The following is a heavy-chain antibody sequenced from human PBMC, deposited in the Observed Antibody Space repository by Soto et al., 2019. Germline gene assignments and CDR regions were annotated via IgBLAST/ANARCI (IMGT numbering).Heavy chain of an antibody. D-gene: IGHD1-7*01. CDR1: GFTFGSYA. Sequence: SLRLSCAASGFTFGSYAMHWVRQAPGKGLEWVSVITYDSSNKYYADSVKGRFTISRDNAKNSLYLQMNSLRAEDTAVYYCARASTYNWNYDDDWGQGTLVTVSS. V-gene: IGHV3-30*07. CDR3: ARASTYNWNYDDD. J-gene: IGHJ4*02. CDR2: ITYDSSNK.